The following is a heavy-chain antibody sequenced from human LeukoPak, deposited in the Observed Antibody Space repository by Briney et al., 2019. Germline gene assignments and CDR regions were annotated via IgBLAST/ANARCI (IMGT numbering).Heavy chain of an antibody. V-gene: IGHV3-30*04. D-gene: IGHD3-10*01. CDR3: ARSFYYGSGSYDHDAFDI. Sequence: GGSLRLSCAASGFTFSSFAMSWVRQAPGKGLEWVAVISYDGSNKYYADSVKGRFTISRDNSKNTLYLQMNSLRAEDTAVYYCARSFYYGSGSYDHDAFDIWGQGTMVTVSS. CDR2: ISYDGSNK. J-gene: IGHJ3*02. CDR1: GFTFSSFA.